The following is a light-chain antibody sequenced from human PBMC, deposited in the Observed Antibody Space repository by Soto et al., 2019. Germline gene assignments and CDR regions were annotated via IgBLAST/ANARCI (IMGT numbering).Light chain of an antibody. CDR1: NIGSKS. Sequence: SYELTQPPSVSVAPGQTARITCGGNNIGSKSVHWYQQKPGQAPVLVVYDDSDRPSGIPDRFSGSNSGTTASLAISGVQSEDEADYYCAAWDDSLNGPLFGTGTKVTVL. CDR3: AAWDDSLNGPL. CDR2: DDS. J-gene: IGLJ1*01. V-gene: IGLV3-21*02.